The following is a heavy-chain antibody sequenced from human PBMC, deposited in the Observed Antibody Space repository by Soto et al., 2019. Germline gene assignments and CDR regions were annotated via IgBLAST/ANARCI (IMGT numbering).Heavy chain of an antibody. J-gene: IGHJ4*02. Sequence: QVQLQQWGAGLLKPSETLSLTCAVYGGSFSGYYWSWIRQPPGKGLEWIGAINHNGSTNYNPSLKGRVSISVGTSNDECSLNLSSVTVADSAVYDCARGRSRRCSVDYWCQGTLVTVS. CDR1: GGSFSGYY. V-gene: IGHV4-34*01. D-gene: IGHD2-8*01. CDR2: INHNGST. CDR3: ARGRSRRCSVDY.